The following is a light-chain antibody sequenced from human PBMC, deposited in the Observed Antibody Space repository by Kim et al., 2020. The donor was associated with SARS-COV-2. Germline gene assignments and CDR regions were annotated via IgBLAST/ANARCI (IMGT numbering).Light chain of an antibody. Sequence: ASVKLTCTLSSGHSSYAIAWHQQQPEKGTRYLMKLNSDGSHSKGDGIPDRFSGSSSGAERYLTISSLQSEDEADYYCQTWGTGIRVVGGGTQLTGL. CDR1: SGHSSYA. J-gene: IGLJ3*02. CDR3: QTWGTGIRV. V-gene: IGLV4-69*01. CDR2: LNSDGSH.